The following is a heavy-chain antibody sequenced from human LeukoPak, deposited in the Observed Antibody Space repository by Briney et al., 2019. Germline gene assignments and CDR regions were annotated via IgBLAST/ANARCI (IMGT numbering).Heavy chain of an antibody. CDR1: GGSISSGGYY. CDR3: AIDSSGWSYDAFDI. Sequence: SETLSLTCTVSGGSISSGGYYWSWIRQHPGKGLEWIGYIYYSGSTYYNPSLKSRVTISVDTSKNQFSLKLSSVTAADTAVYYCAIDSSGWSYDAFDIWGQGTMVPVSS. CDR2: IYYSGST. V-gene: IGHV4-31*03. J-gene: IGHJ3*02. D-gene: IGHD6-19*01.